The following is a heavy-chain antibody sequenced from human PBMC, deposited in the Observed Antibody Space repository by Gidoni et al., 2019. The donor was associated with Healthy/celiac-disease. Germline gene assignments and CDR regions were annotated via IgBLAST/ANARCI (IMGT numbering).Heavy chain of an antibody. CDR2: ISSSGSTI. V-gene: IGHV3-48*03. CDR1: GFPFRSYE. CDR3: ARDFADMVYSQDYYYYYGMDV. J-gene: IGHJ6*02. D-gene: IGHD3-10*01. Sequence: EVQLVASGGGLVQPGGSLRLSCSASGFPFRSYEMTWVRQAPGKGLEWVSYISSSGSTIYYADSVKGRFTISRDNAKNSLYLQMNSLRAEDTAVYYCARDFADMVYSQDYYYYYGMDVWGQGTTVTVSS.